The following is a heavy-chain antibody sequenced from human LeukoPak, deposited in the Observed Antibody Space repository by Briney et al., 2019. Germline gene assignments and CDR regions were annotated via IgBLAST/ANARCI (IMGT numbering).Heavy chain of an antibody. D-gene: IGHD3-16*01. J-gene: IGHJ4*02. V-gene: IGHV4-59*08. CDR3: ARHRRGEPIDS. Sequence: AETLSLTCSVSGGSIRNYHWSWIRQAPGKGLEWIGNIYYSGTTKYKSSLRSRATISLDTSKNQFSLKLSSVTAADTAVYYCARHRRGEPIDSWGQGTLVTVSS. CDR1: GGSIRNYH. CDR2: IYYSGTT.